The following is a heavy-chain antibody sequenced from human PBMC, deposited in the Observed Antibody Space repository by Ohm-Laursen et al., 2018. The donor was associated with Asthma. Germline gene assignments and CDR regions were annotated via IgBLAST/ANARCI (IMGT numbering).Heavy chain of an antibody. J-gene: IGHJ4*02. D-gene: IGHD3-3*01. CDR1: GFTFDDYA. V-gene: IGHV3-9*01. Sequence: SLRLSCAASGFTFDDYAMHWVRQAPGKGLEWVSGISWNSGSIGYADSVKGRFTVSRDDSKNTLYLQMNSLGPDDTAVYYCARDVMEWYLPAFDFWGQGTLVTVSS. CDR3: ARDVMEWYLPAFDF. CDR2: ISWNSGSI.